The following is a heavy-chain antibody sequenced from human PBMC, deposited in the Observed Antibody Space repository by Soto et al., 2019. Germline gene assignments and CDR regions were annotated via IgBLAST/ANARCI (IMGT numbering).Heavy chain of an antibody. CDR2: IIPIFGTA. Sequence: QVQLVQSGAEVKKPGSSVKVSCKASGGTFSSYAISWVRQAPGQGLEWMGGIIPIFGTANYAQKFQGRVTITADESTSTAYMELSSPRSEDTAVYYCARDLASIAVAGTIWFDPWVQGTLVTVSS. CDR1: GGTFSSYA. V-gene: IGHV1-69*01. CDR3: ARDLASIAVAGTIWFDP. J-gene: IGHJ5*02. D-gene: IGHD6-19*01.